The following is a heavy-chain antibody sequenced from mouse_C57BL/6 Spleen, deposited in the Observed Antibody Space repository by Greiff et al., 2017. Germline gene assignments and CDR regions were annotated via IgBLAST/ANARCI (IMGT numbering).Heavy chain of an antibody. J-gene: IGHJ2*01. CDR2: ISGGGGNT. CDR3: ARVSSGYYFDY. Sequence: EVMLVEPGGGLVKPGGSLKLSCAASGFTFSSYTMSWVRQTPGKRLEWVATISGGGGNTYYPDSVKGRFTFSRDNAKNTLYLQMSSLRSEDTALYYCARVSSGYYFDYWGQGTTLTVSS. CDR1: GFTFSSYT. D-gene: IGHD6-2*01. V-gene: IGHV5-9*01.